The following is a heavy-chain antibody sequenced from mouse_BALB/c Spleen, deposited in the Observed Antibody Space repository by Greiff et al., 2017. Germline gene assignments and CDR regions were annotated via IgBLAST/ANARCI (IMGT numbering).Heavy chain of an antibody. V-gene: IGHV1S135*01. J-gene: IGHJ4*01. CDR1: GYAFTSYN. CDR3: ARFPYYRYDSYAMDY. CDR2: IDPYNGGT. D-gene: IGHD2-14*01. Sequence: VQLQQSGPELVKPGASVKVSCKASGYAFTSYNMYWVKQSHGKSLEWIGYIDPYNGGTSYNQKFKGKATLTVDKSSITAYMHLNSLTSEDSAVYYCARFPYYRYDSYAMDYWGQGTSVTVSS.